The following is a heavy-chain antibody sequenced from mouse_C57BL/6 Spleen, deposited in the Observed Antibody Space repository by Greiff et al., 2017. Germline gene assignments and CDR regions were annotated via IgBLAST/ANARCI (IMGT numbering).Heavy chain of an antibody. CDR2: IDPENGDT. V-gene: IGHV14-4*01. J-gene: IGHJ2*01. Sequence: EVQLQQSGAELVRPGASVKLSCTASGFNIKDDYMHWVKQRPEQGLEWIGWIDPENGDTEYASKFQGKATITADTSSNTAYLQLSSLTSEDTAVXYCTTSLLITTNYFDYWGQGTTLTVSS. CDR1: GFNIKDDY. CDR3: TTSLLITTNYFDY. D-gene: IGHD1-1*01.